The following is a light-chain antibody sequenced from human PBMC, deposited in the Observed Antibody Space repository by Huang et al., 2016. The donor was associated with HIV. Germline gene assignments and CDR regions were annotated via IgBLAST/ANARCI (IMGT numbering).Light chain of an antibody. J-gene: IGKJ4*01. Sequence: DIQMTQSPSSLSASVGDRVTITCRTSQIISTYLNWYQQKPGKAPKLLIFAASSLQSGFPSRFSGSGSGTNFTLTISSLQPEDFATYYCQQTYRTLLTFGGGTKVEI. CDR2: AAS. CDR3: QQTYRTLLT. CDR1: QIISTY. V-gene: IGKV1-39*01.